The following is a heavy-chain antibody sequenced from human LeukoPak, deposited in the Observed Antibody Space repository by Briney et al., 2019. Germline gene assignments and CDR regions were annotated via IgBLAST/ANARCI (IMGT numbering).Heavy chain of an antibody. CDR3: ARDGCSSTSCYGTHAFDI. V-gene: IGHV1-69*13. Sequence: SVKVSCKASGGTFSSYAISWVRQAPGQGLEWMGGIIPIFGTANYAQKFQGRVTITADESTSTAYMELSSLRSEDTAVYYCARDGCSSTSCYGTHAFDIWGQGTMVTVSS. D-gene: IGHD2-2*01. CDR1: GGTFSSYA. CDR2: IIPIFGTA. J-gene: IGHJ3*02.